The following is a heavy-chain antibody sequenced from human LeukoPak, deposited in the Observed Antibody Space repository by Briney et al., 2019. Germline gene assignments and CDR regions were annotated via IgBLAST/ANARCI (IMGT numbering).Heavy chain of an antibody. CDR2: ISYDGSNK. V-gene: IGHV3-30-3*01. J-gene: IGHJ4*02. D-gene: IGHD6-19*01. CDR3: ARGSIAVVRYYFDY. Sequence: GGSLRLSCAASGFTFSSYAIHWVRQAPGKGLEWVAVISYDGSNKYYADSVKGRFTISRDNSKNTLYLQMNSLRAEDTAVYYCARGSIAVVRYYFDYWGQGTLVTVSS. CDR1: GFTFSSYA.